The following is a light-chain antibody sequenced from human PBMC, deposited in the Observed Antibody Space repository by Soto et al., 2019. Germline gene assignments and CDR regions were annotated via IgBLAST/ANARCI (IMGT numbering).Light chain of an antibody. V-gene: IGKV3-20*01. CDR3: QQYGSSPFT. CDR1: HSVSSSY. J-gene: IGKJ3*01. Sequence: EIVLTQSPGTLSLSPGERATHSCRASHSVSSSYLAWYQQKPGQAPRLLIYGASSRATAIPDRFSGSGSGTDFTLTISRLEPEDFAVYYCQQYGSSPFTFGPGTKVDIK. CDR2: GAS.